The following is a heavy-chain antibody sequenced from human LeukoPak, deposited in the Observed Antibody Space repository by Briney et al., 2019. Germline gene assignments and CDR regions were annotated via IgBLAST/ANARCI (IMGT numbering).Heavy chain of an antibody. CDR1: GFTFGSYS. D-gene: IGHD6-19*01. Sequence: GGSLRLSCAASGFTFGSYSMNWVRQAPGKGLEWVSSISSSSSYIYYADSVKGRFTISRDNAKNSLYLQMNSLRAEDTAVYYCARDRAQFIAVAGTVDYWGQGTLVTVSS. CDR3: ARDRAQFIAVAGTVDY. J-gene: IGHJ4*02. CDR2: ISSSSSYI. V-gene: IGHV3-21*01.